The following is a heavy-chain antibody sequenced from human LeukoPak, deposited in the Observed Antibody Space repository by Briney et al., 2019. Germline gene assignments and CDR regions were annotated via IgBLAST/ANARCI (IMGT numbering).Heavy chain of an antibody. Sequence: GGSLRLSCAASGFTFSSYGMHWVRQAPGKGLEWVAVISYDGSSKYYADSVKGRFTISRDNSKNTLYLQMNSLRAEDTAVYYCAKDYLGFGELSHYFDYWGQGTLVTVSS. CDR3: AKDYLGFGELSHYFDY. J-gene: IGHJ4*02. V-gene: IGHV3-30*18. D-gene: IGHD3-10*01. CDR1: GFTFSSYG. CDR2: ISYDGSSK.